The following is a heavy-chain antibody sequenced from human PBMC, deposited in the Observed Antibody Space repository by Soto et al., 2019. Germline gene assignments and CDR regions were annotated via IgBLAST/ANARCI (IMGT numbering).Heavy chain of an antibody. CDR2: INHSGST. J-gene: IGHJ6*02. Sequence: SETLSLTCAVYGGSFSGYYWSWIRQPPGKGLEWIGEINHSGSTNYNPSLKSRVTISVDTSKNQFSLKLSSVTAADTAVYYCARFGKVPAYWYYYGMDVWGQGTKVTVSS. D-gene: IGHD2-2*01. CDR3: ARFGKVPAYWYYYGMDV. V-gene: IGHV4-34*01. CDR1: GGSFSGYY.